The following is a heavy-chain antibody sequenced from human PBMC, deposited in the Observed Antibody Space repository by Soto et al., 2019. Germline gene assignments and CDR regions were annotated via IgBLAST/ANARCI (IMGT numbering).Heavy chain of an antibody. CDR2: ISGSGGST. V-gene: IGHV3-23*01. J-gene: IGHJ4*02. D-gene: IGHD6-19*01. CDR3: AKAKYSSGWYGIDC. CDR1: GFTFSSYA. Sequence: VGSLRLSSAASGFTFSSYAMSWVRQAPGKGLEWGSAISGSGGSTYYADSVKGGFTSSRDNSKNTLYLQMNSLRAEDTAVYYFAKAKYSSGWYGIDCWGQGTLVTVSS.